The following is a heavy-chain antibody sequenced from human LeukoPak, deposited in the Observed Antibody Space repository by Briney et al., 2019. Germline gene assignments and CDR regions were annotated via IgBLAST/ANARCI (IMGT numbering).Heavy chain of an antibody. D-gene: IGHD6-13*01. Sequence: ASVKVSCKASGYTFTSYGISWVRQAPGQGLEWMGWISAYNGNTNYAQKLQGRVTMTTDTSTSTAYMELRSLRSDDTAVYYCARVLISSWYPPFDYWGQGTLVTVSS. CDR1: GYTFTSYG. CDR3: ARVLISSWYPPFDY. CDR2: ISAYNGNT. V-gene: IGHV1-18*04. J-gene: IGHJ4*02.